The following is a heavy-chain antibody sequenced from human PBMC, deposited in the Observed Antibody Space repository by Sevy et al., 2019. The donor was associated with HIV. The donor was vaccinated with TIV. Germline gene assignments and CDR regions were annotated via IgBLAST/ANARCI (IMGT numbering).Heavy chain of an antibody. CDR1: GFTFSTYG. J-gene: IGHJ4*02. Sequence: GGSLRLSCAASGFTFSTYGMHWVRQAPGKGLEWVAVIWFDGSNTYYADSVKGRFTISRDIAKITLHLQMNSLRVEDKAVYYCARDLEFYDYGDYGPAFMPDYWGQGTLVTVSS. CDR2: IWFDGSNT. D-gene: IGHD4-17*01. CDR3: ARDLEFYDYGDYGPAFMPDY. V-gene: IGHV3-33*01.